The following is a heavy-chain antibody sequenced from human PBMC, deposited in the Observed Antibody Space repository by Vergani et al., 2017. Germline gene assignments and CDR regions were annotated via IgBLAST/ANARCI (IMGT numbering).Heavy chain of an antibody. CDR3: ARDGAITMIVVALNY. CDR2: INPSGGST. Sequence: QVQLVQSGAAVKKPGASVKVSCKASGYTFTSYYMHWVRQAPGQGLEWMGIINPSGGSTSYAQKFQGRVTMTRDTSTSTVYMELSSLRSEDTAVYYCARDGAITMIVVALNYWGQGTLVTVSS. V-gene: IGHV1-46*01. D-gene: IGHD3-22*01. CDR1: GYTFTSYY. J-gene: IGHJ4*02.